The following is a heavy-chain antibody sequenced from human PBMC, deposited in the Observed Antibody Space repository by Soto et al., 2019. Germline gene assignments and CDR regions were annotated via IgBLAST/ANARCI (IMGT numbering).Heavy chain of an antibody. J-gene: IGHJ6*02. CDR1: GFSLITSGLR. Sequence: SGPTLVNPTHTLTLTCTFSGFSLITSGLRLTLIRQPPGKALEWLALIFSNDDKRYSPSLKSRLTITKDTSKNQVVLIMTNMDPVDTATYYCSHMRGSGFFGMDVWGQGTTVTVSS. V-gene: IGHV2-5*08. D-gene: IGHD3-10*01. CDR2: IFSNDDK. CDR3: SHMRGSGFFGMDV.